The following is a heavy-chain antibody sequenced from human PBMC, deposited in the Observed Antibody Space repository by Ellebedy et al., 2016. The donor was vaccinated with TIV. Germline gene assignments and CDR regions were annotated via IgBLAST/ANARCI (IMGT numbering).Heavy chain of an antibody. V-gene: IGHV3-30*03. Sequence: GESLKISCEAFGFISTVFDIQWVRQRPGKGLEWAAQRSSGGISQSYADSVEGRFSISTDSSKNTIFLQMNSLSVDDTGVYYCARRAGDSIYNFDVWGQGTLVTVTS. CDR1: GFISTVFD. CDR2: RSSGGISQ. CDR3: ARRAGDSIYNFDV. J-gene: IGHJ4*02. D-gene: IGHD2-21*01.